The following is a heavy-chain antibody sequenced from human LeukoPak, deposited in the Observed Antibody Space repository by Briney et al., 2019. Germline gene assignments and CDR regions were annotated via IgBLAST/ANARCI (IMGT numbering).Heavy chain of an antibody. CDR2: IVVGSGNT. D-gene: IGHD6-6*01. V-gene: IGHV1-58*02. J-gene: IGHJ6*02. Sequence: VASVKVSFKASGFTFTISAMQWVRQARGQRLEWIGWIVVGSGNTNYAQKFQERVTITRDMSTSTAYMELSSLRSEDTAVYYCAAESSPAPFYYYGMDVWGQGTTVTVSS. CDR1: GFTFTISA. CDR3: AAESSPAPFYYYGMDV.